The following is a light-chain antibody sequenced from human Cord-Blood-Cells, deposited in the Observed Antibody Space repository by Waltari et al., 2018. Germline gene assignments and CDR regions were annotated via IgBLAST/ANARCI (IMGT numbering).Light chain of an antibody. Sequence: EIVLTQSPGTLSLSPGERATLCCRARKSVNSSYLAWYQQKPVQAPRLLIYGSSSRATGIPDRFSGSGSGTDFTLTISRLEPEDFSVYYCQQYGSSPDSFDQGTKLEI. V-gene: IGKV3-20*01. CDR1: KSVNSSY. J-gene: IGKJ2*03. CDR3: QQYGSSPDS. CDR2: GSS.